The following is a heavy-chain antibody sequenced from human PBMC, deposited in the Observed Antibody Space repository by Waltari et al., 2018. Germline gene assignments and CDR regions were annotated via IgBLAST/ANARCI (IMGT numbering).Heavy chain of an antibody. CDR2: IGTNSKSI. V-gene: IGHV3-48*01. J-gene: IGHJ4*02. CDR1: GFTFSSYS. D-gene: IGHD3-10*01. CDR3: VREWFGESI. Sequence: EVQLVESGGGLVQHGGSLRLSCAACGFTFSSYSMKWVRQAPGKGLEWISYIGTNSKSIYADSVKGRFTISRDNAKSSLSLQMNSLRVEDTAVYYCVREWFGESIWGQGTLVTVSS.